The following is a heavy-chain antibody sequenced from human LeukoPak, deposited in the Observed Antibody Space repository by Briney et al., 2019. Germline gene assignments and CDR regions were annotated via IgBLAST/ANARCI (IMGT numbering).Heavy chain of an antibody. V-gene: IGHV4-39*07. CDR3: ARTTEGYMDV. CDR1: GGSMNINNYY. CDR2: IYYTGTT. J-gene: IGHJ6*03. Sequence: PSETLSLTCTVSGGSMNINNYYWAWIRQPPGKGLEWLGSIYYTGTTYYNPSLKSRVTISVDTSKNQVSLKLRSVTAADTAVYYCARTTEGYMDVWGKGTTVTISS. D-gene: IGHD4-11*01.